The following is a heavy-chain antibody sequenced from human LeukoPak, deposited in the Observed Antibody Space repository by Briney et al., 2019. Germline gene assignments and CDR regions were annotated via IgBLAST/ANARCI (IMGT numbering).Heavy chain of an antibody. V-gene: IGHV1-69*13. D-gene: IGHD6-19*01. CDR3: ARDESPLGRWLVHGVY. J-gene: IGHJ4*02. CDR2: IIPIFGTA. CDR1: GYTFTGYY. Sequence: SVKVSCKASGYTFTGYYMHWVRQAPGQGLEWMGGIIPIFGTANYAQRFQGRVTITADESTSTAYMELSSLRSEDTAVYYCARDESPLGRWLVHGVYWGQGTLVTVSS.